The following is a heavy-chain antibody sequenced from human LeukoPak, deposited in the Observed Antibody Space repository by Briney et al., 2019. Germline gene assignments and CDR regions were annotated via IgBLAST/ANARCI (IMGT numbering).Heavy chain of an antibody. D-gene: IGHD3-10*01. CDR1: GFTFDDYG. J-gene: IGHJ4*02. CDR3: ARTRGSGSYYNAADY. V-gene: IGHV3-20*04. Sequence: PGGSLRLSCVTSGFTFDDYGMTWVRQAPGKGLEWVSGINWDGGNTGYADSVKGRFTISRDNAKNSLYLQMSSLRAEDTALYYCARTRGSGSYYNAADYWGQGTLVTVSS. CDR2: INWDGGNT.